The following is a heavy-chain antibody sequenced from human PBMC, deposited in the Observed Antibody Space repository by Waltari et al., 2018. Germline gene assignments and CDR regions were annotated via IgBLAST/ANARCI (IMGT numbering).Heavy chain of an antibody. CDR1: GGFIGGYY. Sequence: QVQLQESGPGQVKPSETVSLSCTVAGGFIGGYYWRWIRESPGKGLEWIGYIYNSGGTKYNPPLKSPVSMSIDTSKNQFSLRLTSVTAAYTATYYCSRGEVGIGGFYCVYWGQGTLVTVSS. D-gene: IGHD3-22*01. CDR3: SRGEVGIGGFYCVY. J-gene: IGHJ4*02. V-gene: IGHV4-59*12. CDR2: IYNSGGT.